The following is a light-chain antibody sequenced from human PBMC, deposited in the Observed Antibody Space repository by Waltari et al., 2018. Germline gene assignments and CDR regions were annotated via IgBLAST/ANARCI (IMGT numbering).Light chain of an antibody. CDR3: KQYKNYPLT. Sequence: DIQMTQSPSSLSAPVGARVTLTCRASQAISNYLAWFQQKPGKAPQSLIYAASTLQIGVPSKFSGSGSGTDFTLTISSLQPEDFATYYCKQYKNYPLTFGPGTKVDIK. V-gene: IGKV1-16*02. CDR2: AAS. CDR1: QAISNY. J-gene: IGKJ3*01.